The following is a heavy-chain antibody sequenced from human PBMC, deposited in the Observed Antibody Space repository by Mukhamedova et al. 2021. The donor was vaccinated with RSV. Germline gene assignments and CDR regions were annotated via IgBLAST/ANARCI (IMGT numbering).Heavy chain of an antibody. CDR3: ARDLRFGESKYFQH. Sequence: ISRDNAKNSLYLQMNSLRAEDTAVYYCARDLRFGESKYFQHWGQGTLVTVSS. V-gene: IGHV3-11*05. J-gene: IGHJ1*01. D-gene: IGHD3-10*01.